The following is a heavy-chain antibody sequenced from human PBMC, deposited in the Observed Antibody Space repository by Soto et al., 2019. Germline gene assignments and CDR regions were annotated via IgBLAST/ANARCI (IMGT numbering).Heavy chain of an antibody. CDR3: ARDDNLSSGPDDYFYGMDV. Sequence: QVQVVQSGAEVKKPGSSVKVSCKASGDTFSSYAISWVRQAPGQGLEWMGGILPILGTANYAQKFQGRVTITADESSRTAYIVVSSLRSEDTAVYYCARDDNLSSGPDDYFYGMDVWGQGTTVIVSS. D-gene: IGHD3-22*01. J-gene: IGHJ6*02. CDR1: GDTFSSYA. V-gene: IGHV1-69*01. CDR2: ILPILGTA.